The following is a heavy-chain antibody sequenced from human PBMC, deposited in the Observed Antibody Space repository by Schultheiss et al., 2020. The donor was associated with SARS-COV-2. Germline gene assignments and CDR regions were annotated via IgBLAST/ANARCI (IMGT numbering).Heavy chain of an antibody. CDR3: ARGRNGNDFWSGTSLDY. J-gene: IGHJ4*02. Sequence: GGSLRLSCAASGFTFDDYAMHWVRQAPGKGLEWVANIKQDGSEKYYVDSVKGRFTISRDNSKNTLYLQMNSLRAEDTAVYYCARGRNGNDFWSGTSLDYWGQGTLVTVSS. D-gene: IGHD3-3*01. CDR2: IKQDGSEK. CDR1: GFTFDDYA. V-gene: IGHV3-7*01.